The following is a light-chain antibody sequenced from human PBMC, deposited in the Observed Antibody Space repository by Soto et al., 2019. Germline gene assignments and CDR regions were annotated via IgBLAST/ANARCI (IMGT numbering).Light chain of an antibody. CDR3: QSHDSSLSVWV. CDR2: GNS. Sequence: QSVLTQPPSVSGAPGQRVTMPCTGSSSNIGAGYDVHWYQHLPGTAPKLLIYGNSNRPSGVPDRFSGSTSGTSASLAITGLQAEDEADYYCQSHDSSLSVWVFGGGTKLTVL. CDR1: SSNIGAGYD. V-gene: IGLV1-40*01. J-gene: IGLJ3*02.